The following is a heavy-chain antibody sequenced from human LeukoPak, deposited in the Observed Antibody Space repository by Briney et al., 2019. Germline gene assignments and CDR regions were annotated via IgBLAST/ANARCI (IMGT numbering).Heavy chain of an antibody. J-gene: IGHJ6*02. D-gene: IGHD6-13*01. CDR2: IYTSGST. Sequence: SETLSLTCTGSGGSISSYYWSWIRQPAGKGLEWIGRIYTSGSTNYNPSLKSRVTMSVDTSKNQFSLKLSSVTAADTAVYYCARASLQPTSNYYYYGMDVWGQGTTVTVSS. V-gene: IGHV4-4*07. CDR3: ARASLQPTSNYYYYGMDV. CDR1: GGSISSYY.